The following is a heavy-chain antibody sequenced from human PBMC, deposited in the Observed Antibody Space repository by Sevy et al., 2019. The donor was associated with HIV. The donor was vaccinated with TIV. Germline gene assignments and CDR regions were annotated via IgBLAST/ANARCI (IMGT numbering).Heavy chain of an antibody. Sequence: GGSLRLSCAASGFIFSYYGMHWVRQVPGKGLEWVAVISYDGSIKYYAESVKGRFTVSRDNSKNTLHLQMNSLTTEDTAVYYSAKDFLEWLLEGRCVGVSWGQGTLVTVSS. CDR1: GFIFSYYG. CDR2: ISYDGSIK. V-gene: IGHV3-30*18. CDR3: AKDFLEWLLEGRCVGVS. J-gene: IGHJ4*02. D-gene: IGHD3-3*01.